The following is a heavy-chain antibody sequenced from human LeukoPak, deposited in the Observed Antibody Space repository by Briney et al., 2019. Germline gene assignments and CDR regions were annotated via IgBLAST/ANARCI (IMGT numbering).Heavy chain of an antibody. Sequence: SETLSLTCTVSGGSISSYYWSRIRQPPGKGLEWIGYIYYSGSTNYNPSLKSRVTTSVDTSKNQFSLKLSSVTAADTAVYYCARETTYYDFWSGSGFDPWGQGTLVTVSS. D-gene: IGHD3-3*01. CDR1: GGSISSYY. CDR2: IYYSGST. J-gene: IGHJ5*02. CDR3: ARETTYYDFWSGSGFDP. V-gene: IGHV4-59*01.